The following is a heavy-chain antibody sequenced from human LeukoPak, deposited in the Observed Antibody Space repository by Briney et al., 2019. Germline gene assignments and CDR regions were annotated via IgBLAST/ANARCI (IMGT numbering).Heavy chain of an antibody. CDR3: AREDIVVVPAALGGYYYYGMDV. CDR2: ISAYNGST. D-gene: IGHD2-2*01. CDR1: GYTFTSYG. Sequence: ASVKVSCKASGYTFTSYGISWVRQAPGQGLEWMGWISAYNGSTNYAQKLQGRVTMTTDTSTSTAYMELRSLRSDDTAVYYCAREDIVVVPAALGGYYYYGMDVWGQGTTVTVSS. J-gene: IGHJ6*02. V-gene: IGHV1-18*01.